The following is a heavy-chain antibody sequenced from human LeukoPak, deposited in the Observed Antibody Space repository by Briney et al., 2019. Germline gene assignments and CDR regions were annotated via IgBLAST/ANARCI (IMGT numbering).Heavy chain of an antibody. CDR3: ARLRLRYTRNGDSSSYEVFDI. V-gene: IGHV4-59*08. CDR2: RYYSGST. J-gene: IGHJ3*02. CDR1: GGSIYSHY. Sequence: SETLSLTCTVSGGSIYSHYWSWIRQSPGKELEWIGFRYYSGSTDSGTPNYNPSLKSRVTISVDSSMNQFSLKLSSVTAADTAVYYCARLRLRYTRNGDSSSYEVFDIWGQGTVVTVSS. D-gene: IGHD2-21*01.